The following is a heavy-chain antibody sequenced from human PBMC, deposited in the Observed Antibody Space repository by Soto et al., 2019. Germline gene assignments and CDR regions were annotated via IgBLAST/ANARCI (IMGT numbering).Heavy chain of an antibody. J-gene: IGHJ4*01. Sequence: SETLSLTCAVYGGSFSGYYWSWIRQPPGKGLEWIGEINHSGSTNYNPSLKSRVTISVDTSKNQFSLKLSSVTAADTAVYYCAIYRRVTRIERVGILVNWRQGTLEKVSS. CDR3: AIYRRVTRIERVGILVN. CDR1: GGSFSGYY. CDR2: INHSGST. D-gene: IGHD3-22*01. V-gene: IGHV4-34*01.